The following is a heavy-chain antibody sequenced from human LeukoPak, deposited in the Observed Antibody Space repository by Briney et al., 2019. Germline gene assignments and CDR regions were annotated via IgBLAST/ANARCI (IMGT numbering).Heavy chain of an antibody. Sequence: GRSLRLSCAASGFTFGSYAMHWVRQAPGKGLEWVAVISYDGSNKYYADSVKGRFTISRDNSKNTLYLQMNSLRAEDTAVYYCARDQSRYFDWLFMGIDYWGWGTLVTVSS. CDR1: GFTFGSYA. CDR2: ISYDGSNK. D-gene: IGHD3-9*01. V-gene: IGHV3-30*04. CDR3: ARDQSRYFDWLFMGIDY. J-gene: IGHJ4*02.